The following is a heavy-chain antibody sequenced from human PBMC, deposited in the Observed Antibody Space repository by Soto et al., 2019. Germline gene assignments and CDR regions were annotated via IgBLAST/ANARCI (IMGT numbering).Heavy chain of an antibody. Sequence: QLQLQESGPGLVKPSETLSLPCTVSGGSISSSSYYWGWIRQPPGKGLEWIGSIYYSGSTYYNPSRKSRVTISVDTAKNQFSLKLSSVTAADTAVDYCARDRDGYNYWFDPWGQGTLVTVSS. D-gene: IGHD5-12*01. J-gene: IGHJ5*02. CDR1: GGSISSSSYY. V-gene: IGHV4-39*02. CDR2: IYYSGST. CDR3: ARDRDGYNYWFDP.